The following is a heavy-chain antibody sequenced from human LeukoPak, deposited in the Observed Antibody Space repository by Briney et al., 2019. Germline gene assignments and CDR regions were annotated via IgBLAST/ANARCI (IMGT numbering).Heavy chain of an antibody. V-gene: IGHV1-2*02. CDR2: INPNSGGT. D-gene: IGHD3-3*01. J-gene: IGHJ6*02. CDR3: AREGGATIFGVVAYYYGMDV. Sequence: ASVKVSCKASGYTFTGYYMHWVRQAPGQGLEWMGWINPNSGGTNYAQKFQGRVTMTRDTSISTAYMELSRLRSDDTAVYYCAREGGATIFGVVAYYYGMDVWGQGTTATVSS. CDR1: GYTFTGYY.